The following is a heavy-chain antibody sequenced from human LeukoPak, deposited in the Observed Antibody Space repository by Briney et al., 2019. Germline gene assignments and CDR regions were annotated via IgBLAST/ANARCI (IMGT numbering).Heavy chain of an antibody. V-gene: IGHV3-7*04. Sequence: GGSLRLSCAASGFTFSNYWMTWVRQAPGKGLEWVANIKEDGSGKRYVDSVKGRFTISRDNAKNSLYLQMTSLRDEDTGLYYCAGGLMDVWGQGTTVTVSS. J-gene: IGHJ6*02. CDR2: IKEDGSGK. CDR1: GFTFSNYW. CDR3: AGGLMDV.